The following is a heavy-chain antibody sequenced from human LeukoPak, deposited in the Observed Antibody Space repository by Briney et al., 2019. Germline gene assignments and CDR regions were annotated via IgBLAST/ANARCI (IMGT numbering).Heavy chain of an antibody. V-gene: IGHV4-34*01. Sequence: SETLSLTCAVYGGSFSGYYWSWIRQPPGKGLEWIGEINHSGSTNYNPSLKSRVTISVDTSKNQFSLKLSSVTAADMAVYYCARGRARYSYGSRYYYYYYMDVWGKGTTVTVSS. CDR1: GGSFSGYY. D-gene: IGHD5-18*01. J-gene: IGHJ6*03. CDR2: INHSGST. CDR3: ARGRARYSYGSRYYYYYYMDV.